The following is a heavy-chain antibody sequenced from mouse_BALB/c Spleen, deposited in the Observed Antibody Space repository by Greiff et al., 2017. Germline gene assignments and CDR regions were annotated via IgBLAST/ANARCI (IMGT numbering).Heavy chain of an antibody. CDR1: GYTFTSYW. J-gene: IGHJ2*01. V-gene: IGHV1-7*01. CDR3: ARDRYDPYFDY. Sequence: QVQLQQSGAELAKPGASVKMSCKASGYTFTSYWMHWVKQRPGQGLEWIGYINPSTGYTEYNQKFKDKATLTADKSSSTAYMQLSSLTSEDSAVYYCARDRYDPYFDYWGQGTTLTVSS. CDR2: INPSTGYT. D-gene: IGHD2-14*01.